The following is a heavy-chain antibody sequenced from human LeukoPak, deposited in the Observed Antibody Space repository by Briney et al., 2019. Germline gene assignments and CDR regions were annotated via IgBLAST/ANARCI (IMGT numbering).Heavy chain of an antibody. CDR2: ISTYNANT. CDR1: GFTNPNYG. J-gene: IGHJ6*03. Sequence: GASVKVSCKTSGFTNPNYGIPWVRQAPGQGLEWMGWISTYNANTQFLQKFQGRVTLTTETATNTVYMDLRRLRSDDTAVYYCASPAKGAFFYYYINVWGKEGSVTVSS. V-gene: IGHV1-18*01. CDR3: ASPAKGAFFYYYINV. D-gene: IGHD2-2*01.